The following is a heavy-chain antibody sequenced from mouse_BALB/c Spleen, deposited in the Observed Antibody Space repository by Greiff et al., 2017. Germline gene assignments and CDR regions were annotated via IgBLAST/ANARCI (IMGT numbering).Heavy chain of an antibody. Sequence: LHQPGSELVRPGASVKLSCKASGYTFTSYWMHWVKQRPGQGLEWIGNIYPGSGSTNYDEKFKSKATLTVDTSSSTAYMQLSSLTSEDSAVYYCTRGGITGYWGQGTTLTVSS. D-gene: IGHD1-1*01. V-gene: IGHV1S22*01. CDR2: IYPGSGST. CDR3: TRGGITGY. CDR1: GYTFTSYW. J-gene: IGHJ2*01.